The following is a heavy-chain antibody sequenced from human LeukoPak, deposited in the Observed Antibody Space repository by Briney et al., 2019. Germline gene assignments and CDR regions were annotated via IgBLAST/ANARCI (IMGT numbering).Heavy chain of an antibody. V-gene: IGHV4-39*07. CDR2: INHSGST. CDR3: ASNKHYYDSSGYYPLSGAGNAFDI. D-gene: IGHD3-22*01. J-gene: IGHJ3*02. Sequence: SETLSLTCTVSGGSISSGGYYWSWIRQPPGKGLEWIGEINHSGSTNYNPSLKSRVTISVDTSKNQFSLKLSSVTAADTAVYYCASNKHYYDSSGYYPLSGAGNAFDIWGQGTMVTVSS. CDR1: GGSISSGGYY.